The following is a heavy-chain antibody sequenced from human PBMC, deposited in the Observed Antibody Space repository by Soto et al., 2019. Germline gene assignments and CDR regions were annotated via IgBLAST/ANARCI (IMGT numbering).Heavy chain of an antibody. CDR1: GYTFTGYS. Sequence: QVQLVQSGAEVKKPGASVKVSCKASGYTFTGYSVGWVRHAPGQGLEWMGWISAYNGNTNYAQKFQDRLTMTTDASTSTAYMELRSRRSDDTAVYYCARPSGSYGDYAWSLKYWGQGTLVTVSS. V-gene: IGHV1-18*01. J-gene: IGHJ4*02. CDR3: ARPSGSYGDYAWSLKY. CDR2: ISAYNGNT. D-gene: IGHD4-17*01.